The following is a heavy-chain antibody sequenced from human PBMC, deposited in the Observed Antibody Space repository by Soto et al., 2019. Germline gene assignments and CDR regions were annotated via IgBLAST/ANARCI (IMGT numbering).Heavy chain of an antibody. Sequence: PSGTLSLTCAVYGGSFSGYYWSWIRQPPGKGLEWIGEINHSGSTNYNPSLKSRVTISVDTSKNQFSLKLSSVTAADTAVYYCARDSYSPQSSVWTYYYSYGMEVWGQGTTVSGS. CDR3: ARDSYSPQSSVWTYYYSYGMEV. CDR1: GGSFSGYY. J-gene: IGHJ6*02. V-gene: IGHV4-34*01. CDR2: INHSGST. D-gene: IGHD6-19*01.